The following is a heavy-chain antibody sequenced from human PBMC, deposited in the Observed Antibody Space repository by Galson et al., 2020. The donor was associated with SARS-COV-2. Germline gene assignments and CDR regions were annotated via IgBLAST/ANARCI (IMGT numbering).Heavy chain of an antibody. CDR3: ARLEAAGTANFDC. CDR1: GDSISSRSYY. J-gene: IGHJ4*02. CDR2: IYYSGST. D-gene: IGHD6-13*01. V-gene: IGHV4-39*01. Sequence: ETLSLTCTVSGDSISSRSYYWGWIRQPPGKGLEWIGTIYYSGSTSYNPSLMSRVTISVDTSKNQFSLKLSSVTATDTAVYYCARLEAAGTANFDCWGQGTLVTVSS.